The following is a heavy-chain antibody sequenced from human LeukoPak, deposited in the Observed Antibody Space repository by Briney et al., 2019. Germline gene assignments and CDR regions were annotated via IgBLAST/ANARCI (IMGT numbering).Heavy chain of an antibody. V-gene: IGHV1-18*01. Sequence: ASVKVSCKASGYTFTDYAMHWVRQAPGQGLEWMGWISADNGNTNYAQKLQGRVTMTTDTSTSTAYMELRSLRSDDTAVYYCERANGDYFDYWGQGTLVTVSS. CDR2: ISADNGNT. J-gene: IGHJ4*02. CDR1: GYTFTDYA. D-gene: IGHD4-17*01. CDR3: ERANGDYFDY.